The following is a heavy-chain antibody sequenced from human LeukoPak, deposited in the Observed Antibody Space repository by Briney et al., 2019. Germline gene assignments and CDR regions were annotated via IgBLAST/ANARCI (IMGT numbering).Heavy chain of an antibody. CDR2: IKQDGGGK. Sequence: GGSLRLSCAASGFTFSSDWMSWVRQAPGKGLEWVASIKQDGGGKFYVDSVKGRFTISRDNAKNSLYLQMRRLRVEDTAVYYCARDTNFYYDSSGYYEKGAFDIWGQGTTVTISS. CDR3: ARDTNFYYDSSGYYEKGAFDI. V-gene: IGHV3-7*01. CDR1: GFTFSSDW. D-gene: IGHD3-22*01. J-gene: IGHJ3*02.